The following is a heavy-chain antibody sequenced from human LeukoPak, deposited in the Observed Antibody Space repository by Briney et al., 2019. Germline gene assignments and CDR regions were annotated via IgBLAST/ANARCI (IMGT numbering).Heavy chain of an antibody. D-gene: IGHD2-15*01. J-gene: IGHJ4*02. V-gene: IGHV3-23*01. CDR1: GFTFSCYA. Sequence: GASLRLSCAASGFTFSCYAMSWVRQAPGKGPEWVSAISGSGGSTYYADSVKGRFTISRDNSKSTLYLQMNSLRAEDTAVYYCAKERYCSGGSCPTWFDYWGQGTLVTVSS. CDR3: AKERYCSGGSCPTWFDY. CDR2: ISGSGGST.